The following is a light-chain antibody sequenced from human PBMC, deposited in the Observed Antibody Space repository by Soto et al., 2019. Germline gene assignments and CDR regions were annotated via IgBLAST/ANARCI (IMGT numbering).Light chain of an antibody. V-gene: IGKV3-20*01. CDR1: QGVSSL. CDR2: GGS. CDR3: QQYANSPNT. Sequence: EVVLTQSPGTLSLSPVDRGTLSCRASQGVSSLLAWYQQKPGQAPRLLIYGGSSRAAGIPARFSAIGSGTDYTLTISRVEPEDFAVYYYQQYANSPNTFGQGTRL. J-gene: IGKJ5*01.